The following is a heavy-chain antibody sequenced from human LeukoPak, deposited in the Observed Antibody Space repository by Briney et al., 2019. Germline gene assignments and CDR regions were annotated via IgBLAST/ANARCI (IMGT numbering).Heavy chain of an antibody. CDR3: ARPDYGDYYFDY. V-gene: IGHV4-39*01. D-gene: IGHD4-17*01. Sequence: SSETPSLTCTVSGGSISSSSYYWGWIRQPPGKGLEWIGSIYYSGSTYYNPSLKSRVTISVDTSKNQFSLKLSSVTAADTAVYYCARPDYGDYYFDYWGEGTLVTVSS. CDR2: IYYSGST. J-gene: IGHJ4*02. CDR1: GGSISSSSYY.